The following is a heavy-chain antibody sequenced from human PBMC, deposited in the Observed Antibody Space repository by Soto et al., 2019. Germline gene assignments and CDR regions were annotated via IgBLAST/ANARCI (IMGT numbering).Heavy chain of an antibody. CDR2: ISYDGSNK. V-gene: IGHV3-30-3*01. J-gene: IGHJ4*02. D-gene: IGHD2-2*02. CDR1: GFTFSSYA. CDR3: ARGSKYQLLYTYFDY. Sequence: PGGSLRLSCAASGFTFSSYAMHWVRQAPGKGLEWVAVISYDGSNKYYADSVKGRFTISRDNSKNTLYLQMNSLSSEDTAVYYCARGSKYQLLYTYFDYWGQGTLVTVSS.